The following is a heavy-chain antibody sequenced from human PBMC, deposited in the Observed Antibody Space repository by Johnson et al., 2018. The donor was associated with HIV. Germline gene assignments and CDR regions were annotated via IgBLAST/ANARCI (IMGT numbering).Heavy chain of an antibody. D-gene: IGHD3-22*01. J-gene: IGHJ3*02. V-gene: IGHV3-30*03. CDR1: GFTFSSYG. Sequence: QMLLVESGGGVVQPGRSLRLSCAASGFTFSSYGMHWVRQAPGKGLEWVAVISYDGSNKYYADSVKGRFTISRDNSKNTLYLQMNSLRAEDTAVYYCARPLSSGLGFDAFDIWGQGTMVTVSS. CDR2: ISYDGSNK. CDR3: ARPLSSGLGFDAFDI.